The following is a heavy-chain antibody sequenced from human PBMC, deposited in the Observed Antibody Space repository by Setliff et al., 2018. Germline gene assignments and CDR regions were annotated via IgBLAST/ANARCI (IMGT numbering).Heavy chain of an antibody. CDR2: INPGSGAT. J-gene: IGHJ4*02. Sequence: ASVKVSCKVSGSTLPDLSMHWVRQAPGQGLEWMGWINPGSGATNLAQRFQGRVTMTRDTSISTAYMELSSLRSDDTAVYYCARFSGHNYGSFDSWGQGTLVTVSS. CDR3: ARFSGHNYGSFDS. CDR1: GSTLPDLS. V-gene: IGHV1-2*02. D-gene: IGHD5-18*01.